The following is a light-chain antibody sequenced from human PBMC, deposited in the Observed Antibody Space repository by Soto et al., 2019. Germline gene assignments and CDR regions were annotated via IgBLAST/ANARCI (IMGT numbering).Light chain of an antibody. CDR1: SEYSSYA. CDR3: QTWGNGIRV. V-gene: IGLV4-69*02. J-gene: IGLJ3*02. Sequence: QLVLTQSPSASASLGASVKLTCTLSSEYSSYAIAWHQQQPEKGPRYLMKLHSDGSHSKGDGIPDRFSGSSSGAERYLTISSLQSEDEADYYCQTWGNGIRVFGGGTKLTVL. CDR2: LHSDGSH.